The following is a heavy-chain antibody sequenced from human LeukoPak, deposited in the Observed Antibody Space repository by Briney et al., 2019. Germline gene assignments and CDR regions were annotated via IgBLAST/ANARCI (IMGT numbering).Heavy chain of an antibody. CDR1: GDSISSGGYF. Sequence: SQTLSLTCAVSGDSISSGGYFWSWIRQPPGKGLEWIGYIYHSGSTYYNPSLKSRVTISIDRSKNQFSLKLSSVTAADTAVYYCARSYSGYDTYYFDYSGQGTLVTVSS. CDR2: IYHSGST. V-gene: IGHV4-30-2*02. D-gene: IGHD5-12*01. J-gene: IGHJ4*02. CDR3: ARSYSGYDTYYFDY.